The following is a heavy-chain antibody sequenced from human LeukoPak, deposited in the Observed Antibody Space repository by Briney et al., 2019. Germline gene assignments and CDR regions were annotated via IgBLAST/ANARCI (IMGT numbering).Heavy chain of an antibody. CDR3: ARARDPSNSWYFDY. V-gene: IGHV4-59*11. CDR2: IHNSGST. Sequence: KSSETLSLTCTVSGASISSHHWNWIRQPPGKGLEWLGFIHNSGSTNSNASLKSRVTISIDTSRSQFSLKLSSVSAADTAVYYCARARDPSNSWYFDYWGQGTLVTVSS. J-gene: IGHJ4*02. D-gene: IGHD6-13*01. CDR1: GASISSHH.